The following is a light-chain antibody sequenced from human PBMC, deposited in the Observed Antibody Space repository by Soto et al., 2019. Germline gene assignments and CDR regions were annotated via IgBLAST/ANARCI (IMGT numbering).Light chain of an antibody. V-gene: IGLV2-14*01. CDR2: EVS. Sequence: QSALTQPASGSGSPGQSITISCTGTSSDVGGYNYVSWYQQHPGKAPKLMIYEVSNRPSGVSNRFSGSKSGNTASLTISGLQAEDEADYYCSSYTSSSTYVFGAGPKVT. CDR3: SSYTSSSTYV. CDR1: SSDVGGYNY. J-gene: IGLJ1*01.